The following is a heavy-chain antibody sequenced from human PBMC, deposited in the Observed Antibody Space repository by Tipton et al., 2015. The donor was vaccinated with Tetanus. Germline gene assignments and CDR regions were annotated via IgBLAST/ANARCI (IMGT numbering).Heavy chain of an antibody. CDR2: IYYSGST. Sequence: TLSLTCTVSGGSISNYYWSWIRQSAGKGLEWIGYIYYSGSTYYNPSLKSRVSMSVDTSKNQFSLKLSPVTAADTAVYYCARGRYASGSYWGDYYHYYGMDVWGQGTTVTVSS. D-gene: IGHD3-10*01. CDR3: ARGRYASGSYWGDYYHYYGMDV. CDR1: GGSISNYY. J-gene: IGHJ6*02. V-gene: IGHV4-59*06.